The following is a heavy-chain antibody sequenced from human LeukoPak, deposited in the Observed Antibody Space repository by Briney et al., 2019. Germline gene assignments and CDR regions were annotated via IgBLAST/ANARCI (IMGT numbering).Heavy chain of an antibody. J-gene: IGHJ4*02. V-gene: IGHV3-53*01. D-gene: IGHD3-10*01. CDR2: IYSGGTT. CDR3: ARWDPNSGSYYDY. Sequence: PGGSPRLSCAASGFTVSSNYMSWVRQAPGKGLEWVSVIYSGGTTYYADSVKGRFTISRDNSKNTLYLQMNSLRAEDTAVYYCARWDPNSGSYYDYWGQGTQVTVSS. CDR1: GFTVSSNY.